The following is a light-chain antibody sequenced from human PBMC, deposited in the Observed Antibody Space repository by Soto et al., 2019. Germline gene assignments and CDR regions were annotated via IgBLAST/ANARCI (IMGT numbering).Light chain of an antibody. CDR2: KIS. CDR1: QSLVSSDGNTY. CDR3: MQGTHWPKT. J-gene: IGKJ1*01. Sequence: DVVQTQSPLSLPVTLGQPASISCTSSQSLVSSDGNTYLHWFQQRPGHSPRHLIYKISNRDSGVPDRFRGSGSGTDFTLEISRVEAEDVGLYYCMQGTHWPKTFGQGTKVEIK. V-gene: IGKV2-30*01.